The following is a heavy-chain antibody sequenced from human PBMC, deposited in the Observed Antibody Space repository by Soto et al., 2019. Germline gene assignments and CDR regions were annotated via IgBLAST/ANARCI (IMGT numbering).Heavy chain of an antibody. CDR3: ARDDSNYYDSSGYRGNDAFDI. CDR2: ISAYNDNT. CDR1: GHNCTSYG. Sequence: ASVKVSCKASGHNCTSYGISWVRQAPGQGLEWMGWISAYNDNTNYAQKLQGRVTMTTDTSTSTAYMELRSLRSDDTAVYYWARDDSNYYDSSGYRGNDAFDIWGQGTMVTVSS. J-gene: IGHJ3*02. D-gene: IGHD3-22*01. V-gene: IGHV1-18*01.